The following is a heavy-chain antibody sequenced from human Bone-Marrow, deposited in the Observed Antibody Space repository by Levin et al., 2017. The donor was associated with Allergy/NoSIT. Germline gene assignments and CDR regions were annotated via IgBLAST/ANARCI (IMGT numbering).Heavy chain of an antibody. CDR3: ARRPDYDPLTGYPAYHFDS. J-gene: IGHJ4*02. CDR1: GGSIGGGEYS. V-gene: IGHV4-30-2*01. D-gene: IGHD3-9*01. CDR2: IYHSGDA. Sequence: KPSETLSLTCVVSGGSIGGGEYSWGWIRQPPGKGLEWIGYIYHSGDAYYNPSLKSRLTISVDRSKNQFSLRLGSVTAADTAVYYCARRPDYDPLTGYPAYHFDSWGKGTLVTVSS.